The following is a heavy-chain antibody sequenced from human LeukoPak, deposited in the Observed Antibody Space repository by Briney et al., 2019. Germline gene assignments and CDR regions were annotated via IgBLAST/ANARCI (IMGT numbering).Heavy chain of an antibody. CDR3: ARAPVVPAAMTGNWFDP. D-gene: IGHD2-2*01. Sequence: ASVKVSCKASGYTFTSYGISWVRQAPGQGLEWMGWISAYNGNTNYAQKLQGRVTMTTDTSTSTAYMELRSLGSDDTAVYYCARAPVVPAAMTGNWFDPWGQGTLVTVSS. CDR1: GYTFTSYG. J-gene: IGHJ5*02. CDR2: ISAYNGNT. V-gene: IGHV1-18*01.